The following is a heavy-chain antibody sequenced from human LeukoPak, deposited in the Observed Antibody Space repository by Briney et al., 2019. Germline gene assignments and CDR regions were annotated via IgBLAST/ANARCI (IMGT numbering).Heavy chain of an antibody. V-gene: IGHV3-30-3*01. J-gene: IGHJ3*02. CDR2: ISYDGSNK. CDR1: GFTFSSYA. CDR3: AKVPWGTRVDAFDI. D-gene: IGHD2-2*01. Sequence: GGSLRLSCAASGFTFSSYAMHWVRQAPGKGLEWVAVISYDGSNKYYADSVKGRFTISRDNSKNTLYLQMNNLRAEDTAVYYCAKVPWGTRVDAFDIWGQGTMVTVSS.